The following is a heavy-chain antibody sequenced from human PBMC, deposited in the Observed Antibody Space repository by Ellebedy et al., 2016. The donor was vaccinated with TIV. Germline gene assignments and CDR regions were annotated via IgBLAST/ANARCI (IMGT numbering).Heavy chain of an antibody. Sequence: SGPTLVKPTPTLTLTCSFSGFSLSTSGVGVGWIRQPPGKALEWLALIYWNERDGRYNPSLKSRLTITKDTSKNQVVLTMTNMDPVDTATYFCAHRVASGYHYYFDYWGQGTLVTVSS. D-gene: IGHD3-22*01. J-gene: IGHJ4*02. CDR2: IYWNERDG. CDR1: GFSLSTSGVG. CDR3: AHRVASGYHYYFDY. V-gene: IGHV2-5*01.